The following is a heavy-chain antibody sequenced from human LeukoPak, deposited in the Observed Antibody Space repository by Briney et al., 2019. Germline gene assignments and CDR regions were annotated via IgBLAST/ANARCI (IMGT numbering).Heavy chain of an antibody. Sequence: GASVKVSCKASGYTFSGYYMHWVRQAPGQGLEWMGWISAYNGNTNYAQKLQGRVTMTTDTSTSTAYMELRSLRSDDTAVYYCARDLPRIAAAGRPSFKDYWGQGTLVTVSS. CDR1: GYTFSGYY. CDR2: ISAYNGNT. V-gene: IGHV1-18*04. CDR3: ARDLPRIAAAGRPSFKDY. J-gene: IGHJ4*02. D-gene: IGHD6-13*01.